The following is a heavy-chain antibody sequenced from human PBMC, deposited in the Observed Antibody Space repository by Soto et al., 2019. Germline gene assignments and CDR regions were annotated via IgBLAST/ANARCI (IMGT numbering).Heavy chain of an antibody. Sequence: PEETLSLTCTVSGGSISSSSYYWGWIRQPPGKGLEWIGSIYYSGSTNYNPSLKSRVTISVDTSKNQFSLKLSSVTAADTAVYYCARGIYYGSGSYYIGPSYYNWSDPWGQGTLVTVPS. V-gene: IGHV4-39*07. CDR2: IYYSGST. CDR1: GGSISSSSYY. J-gene: IGHJ5*02. CDR3: ARGIYYGSGSYYIGPSYYNWSDP. D-gene: IGHD3-10*01.